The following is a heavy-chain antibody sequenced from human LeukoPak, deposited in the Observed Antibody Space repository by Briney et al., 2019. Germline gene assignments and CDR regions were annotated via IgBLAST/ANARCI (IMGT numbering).Heavy chain of an antibody. CDR3: ASSSSWLPSDY. V-gene: IGHV3-23*01. CDR2: ITSSGSNA. Sequence: PGGSLRLSCAASRFTFSSYAMSWVRQAPGKGPEWVSAITSSGSNAYHADSVKGRFTISRDNSRNTLYLQMNSLRAEDTAVYYCASSSSWLPSDYWGQGTLVTVSS. CDR1: RFTFSSYA. D-gene: IGHD6-13*01. J-gene: IGHJ4*02.